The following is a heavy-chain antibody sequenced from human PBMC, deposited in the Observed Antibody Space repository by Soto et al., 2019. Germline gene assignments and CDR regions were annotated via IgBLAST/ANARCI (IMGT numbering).Heavy chain of an antibody. J-gene: IGHJ5*02. CDR2: IRTKANSYAT. CDR1: GFAFSGSA. D-gene: IGHD6-19*01. CDR3: TRPISSGWFDP. Sequence: EVLLVESGGGLVQPGGSLKLSCAASGFAFSGSAMHWVHQASGQGLEWLGRIRTKANSYATTYAASVKDRFTISRDDSKNTAYLQMNSLKTEDTAVYYCTRPISSGWFDPWGQGTLVTVSS. V-gene: IGHV3-73*01.